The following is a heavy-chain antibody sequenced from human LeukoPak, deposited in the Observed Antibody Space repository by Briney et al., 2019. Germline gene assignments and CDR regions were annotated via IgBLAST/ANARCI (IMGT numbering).Heavy chain of an antibody. D-gene: IGHD5-18*01. CDR2: ISSSGRTI. CDR3: ARDARYSYGDDYFDY. CDR1: GFTFSDYY. Sequence: GGSLRLSCAASGFTFSDYYMSWIRQAPGKGLEGVSYISSSGRTIYSADSVKGRFPISRDNAKDSLYLQMTSLRAEDTAVYYCARDARYSYGDDYFDYWGQGTLVTVSS. J-gene: IGHJ4*02. V-gene: IGHV3-11*01.